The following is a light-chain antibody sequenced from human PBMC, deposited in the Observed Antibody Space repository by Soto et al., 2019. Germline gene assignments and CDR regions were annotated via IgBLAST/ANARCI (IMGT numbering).Light chain of an antibody. CDR3: QHYCGSPIT. CDR1: QSVTSK. Sequence: EVVLTQSPGTLSLSPGDRATLSCGASQSVTSKLTWYQQKPGQAPRLLISGASNRATGIPDRFSGSGAGTDFTLTISRLEPDDFALYFCQHYCGSPITFGLGTRLE. CDR2: GAS. J-gene: IGKJ5*01. V-gene: IGKV3-20*01.